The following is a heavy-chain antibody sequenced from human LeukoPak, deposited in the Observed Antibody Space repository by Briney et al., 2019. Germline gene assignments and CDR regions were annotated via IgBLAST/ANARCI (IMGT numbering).Heavy chain of an antibody. CDR2: INESGGGT. CDR3: ATLGPVTARSPFHI. V-gene: IGHV3-23*01. Sequence: PRGTLTLTCAASGFPSIFYAMIWVRQAQGKGREGVSTINESGGGTNYADSVRGRFTISRDNSKNTLSLQMNSLRAEDTAVYYCATLGPVTARSPFHIWGQGTMVTVSS. J-gene: IGHJ3*02. D-gene: IGHD2-21*02. CDR1: GFPSIFYA.